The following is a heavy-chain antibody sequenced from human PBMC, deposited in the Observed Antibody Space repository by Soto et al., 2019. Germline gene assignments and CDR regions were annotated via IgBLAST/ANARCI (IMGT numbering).Heavy chain of an antibody. CDR1: GGSISSYY. Sequence: PSETLSLTCTVSGGSISSYYWSWIRQPPGKGLEWIGYIYYSGSTSYNPSLKSRVTISVDTSKNQFSLKLSSVTAADTAVYYCARDNGYSYGYTLDHWGQGTLVTVSS. D-gene: IGHD5-18*01. CDR2: IYYSGST. CDR3: ARDNGYSYGYTLDH. J-gene: IGHJ4*02. V-gene: IGHV4-59*01.